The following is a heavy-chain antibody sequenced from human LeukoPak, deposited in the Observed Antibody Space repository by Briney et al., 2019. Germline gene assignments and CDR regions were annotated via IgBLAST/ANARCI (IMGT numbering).Heavy chain of an antibody. Sequence: GGSLRLSCAASGFTFSSYSMNWVRQAPGKGLEWVSSISSSSSYIYYADSVKGRFTISRDNAKNSLYLQMNSLRAEDTAVYYCAGDPPDYDFWSGSMPYAFDIWGQGTMVTVSS. CDR2: ISSSSSYI. CDR1: GFTFSSYS. V-gene: IGHV3-21*01. CDR3: AGDPPDYDFWSGSMPYAFDI. D-gene: IGHD3-3*01. J-gene: IGHJ3*02.